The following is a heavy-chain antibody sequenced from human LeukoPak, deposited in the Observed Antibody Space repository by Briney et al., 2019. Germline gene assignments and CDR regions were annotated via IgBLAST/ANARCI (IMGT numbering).Heavy chain of an antibody. CDR2: ISSTVITT. D-gene: IGHD1-20*01. J-gene: IGHJ4*02. Sequence: PGESLRLSCAASGFTFSDYYMSWIRQAPGKGLEWVSYISSTVITTYYADSVKGRFTISRDNAKNSLYLQMNSLRAEDTAVYYCVRSVYNWNDVDYWGQGTLVTVSS. CDR1: GFTFSDYY. V-gene: IGHV3-11*01. CDR3: VRSVYNWNDVDY.